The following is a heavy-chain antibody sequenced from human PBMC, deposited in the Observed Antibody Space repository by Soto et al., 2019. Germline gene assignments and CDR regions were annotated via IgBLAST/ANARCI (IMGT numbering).Heavy chain of an antibody. CDR3: ASPYSPRGFCSSTSCPTVPYAFDI. V-gene: IGHV4-39*01. Sequence: QLQLQESGPGLVKPSETLSLTCTVSGGSISSSSYYWGWIRQPPGKGLEWIGSIYYSGSIYYNPSRKSQVTISAVPSKNQCSLKLSPVTDADTAVYYCASPYSPRGFCSSTSCPTVPYAFDIWGQGTMVTVSS. CDR1: GGSISSSSYY. D-gene: IGHD2-2*01. CDR2: IYYSGSI. J-gene: IGHJ3*02.